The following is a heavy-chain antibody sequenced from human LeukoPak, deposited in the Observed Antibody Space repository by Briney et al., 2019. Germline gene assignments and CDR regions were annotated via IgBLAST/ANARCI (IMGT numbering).Heavy chain of an antibody. CDR2: INGDGRTT. D-gene: IGHD5-12*01. J-gene: IGHJ5*02. CDR1: GFIFSTYT. V-gene: IGHV3-64D*06. CDR3: VGDQVDNVGWLT. Sequence: GGSLRLSCSASGFIFSTYTRYWVRQAPGKGLEFVSVINGDGRTTYYADSVKGRFTISRDNSKNTLYLQMNSLRAEDTAVYYCVGDQVDNVGWLTWGQGTRVTVSS.